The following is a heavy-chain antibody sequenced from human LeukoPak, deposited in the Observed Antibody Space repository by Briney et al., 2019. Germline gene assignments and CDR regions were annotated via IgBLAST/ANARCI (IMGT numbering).Heavy chain of an antibody. CDR2: INTNTGNP. Sequence: GASAKVSCKASGYAFTNYAMNWVRQAPGQGLEWMGWINTNTGNPTYAQGFTGRFVFSLDTSVSTAYLQISSLKAEDTAIYYCARSMYYYGSRGGGNWFGPWGQGTLVTVSS. V-gene: IGHV7-4-1*02. CDR3: ARSMYYYGSRGGGNWFGP. J-gene: IGHJ5*02. D-gene: IGHD3-10*01. CDR1: GYAFTNYA.